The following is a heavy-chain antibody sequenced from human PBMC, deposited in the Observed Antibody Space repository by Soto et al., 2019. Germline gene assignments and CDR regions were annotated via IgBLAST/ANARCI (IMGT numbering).Heavy chain of an antibody. CDR3: STDEGE. J-gene: IGHJ4*01. D-gene: IGHD3-16*01. V-gene: IGHV3-15*05. Sequence: GGSLRLSCAAYGFDFRNVGMSWVRQAPGKGLEWVGRIKSKRDGGTTDYAAPVKGRFTISRDDSKNMLFLQMDSLKIEDTAVYYCSTDEGEWGQGALVTVSS. CDR2: IKSKRDGGTT. CDR1: GFDFRNVG.